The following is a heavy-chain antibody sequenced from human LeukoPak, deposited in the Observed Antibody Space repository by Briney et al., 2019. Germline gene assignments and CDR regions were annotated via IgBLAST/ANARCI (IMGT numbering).Heavy chain of an antibody. CDR1: GFTLSNFH. CDR2: ISDSGGNT. J-gene: IGHJ4*02. D-gene: IGHD1-20*01. V-gene: IGHV3-23*01. CDR3: AKELRSISATTGFDY. Sequence: GGSRRLSFPPSGFTLSNFHMTWVRQSPGKGLEWVSAISDSGGNTWYADSVKGRFPISRDNSKNTVYLQMNSLRAEDTAVYYCAKELRSISATTGFDYWGQGTLATVSS.